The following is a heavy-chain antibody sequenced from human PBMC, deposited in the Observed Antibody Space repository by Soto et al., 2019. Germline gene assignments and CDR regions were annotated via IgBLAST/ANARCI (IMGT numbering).Heavy chain of an antibody. J-gene: IGHJ5*02. CDR3: ARESLNYDILTGYSNWFDP. V-gene: IGHV4-30-4*01. Sequence: SETLSLTCTVSGGSISSGDYYWSWIRQPPGKGLEWIGYIYYSGSTYYNPSLKSRVTISVDTSKNQFSLKLSSVTAADTAVYYCARESLNYDILTGYSNWFDPWGQGTLVTVSS. CDR1: GGSISSGDYY. D-gene: IGHD3-9*01. CDR2: IYYSGST.